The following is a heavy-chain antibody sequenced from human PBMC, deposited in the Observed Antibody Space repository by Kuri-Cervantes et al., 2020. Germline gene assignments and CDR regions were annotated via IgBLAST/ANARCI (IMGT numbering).Heavy chain of an antibody. CDR2: INHSGST. CDR3: ARRRGRGYYDSSGYWFDP. D-gene: IGHD3-22*01. V-gene: IGHV4-34*01. CDR1: GFTFSNYA. J-gene: IGHJ5*02. Sequence: GSLRLSCAASGFTFSNYAMSWVRQAPGKGLEWIGEINHSGSTNYNPSLKSRVTISVDTSKNQFSLKLSSVTAADTAVYYRARRRGRGYYDSSGYWFDPWGQGTLVTVSS.